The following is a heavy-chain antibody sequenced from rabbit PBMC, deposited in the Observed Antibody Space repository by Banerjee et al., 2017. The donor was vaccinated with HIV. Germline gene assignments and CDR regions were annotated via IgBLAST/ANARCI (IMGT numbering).Heavy chain of an antibody. CDR1: GFDFSNIA. D-gene: IGHD7-1*01. CDR2: IYGSAGFT. V-gene: IGHV1S40*01. CDR3: ARDITGTGRYTGYL. Sequence: QSLEESGGGLVQPEGSLTLTCTASGFDFSNIAMCWVRQAPGKGLELIASIYGSAGFTDYASVAKVRFTISKISSTTVTLQMTSLTAADTATYFCARDITGTGRYTGYLWGPGTLVTVS. J-gene: IGHJ4*01.